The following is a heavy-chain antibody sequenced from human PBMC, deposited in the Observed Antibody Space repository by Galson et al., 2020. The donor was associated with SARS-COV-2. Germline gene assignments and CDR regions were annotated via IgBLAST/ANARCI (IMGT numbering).Heavy chain of an antibody. J-gene: IGHJ4*02. CDR2: ISSSSSTI. CDR3: ARGGPVRRWLVPDY. CDR1: GFTFSSYS. V-gene: IGHV3-48*04. D-gene: IGHD6-19*01. Sequence: GGSLRLSCAASGFTFSSYSMNWVRQAPGKGLEWVSYISSSSSTIYYADSVKGRFTISRDNAKNSLYLQMNSLRAEDTAVYYCARGGPVRRWLVPDYWGQGTLVTVSS.